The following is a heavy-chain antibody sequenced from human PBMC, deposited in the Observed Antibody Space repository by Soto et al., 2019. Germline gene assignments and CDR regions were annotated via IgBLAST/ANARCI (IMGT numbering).Heavy chain of an antibody. CDR1: GFTFDDYA. CDR2: ISWNSGTI. Sequence: EVQLVESGGGLVQPGRSLRLSCAASGFTFDDYAMHWVRQAPGKGLEWVSGISWNSGTIFYADAVKGRFTISRDNAKNSLYLQMHSLRGEDTALYYCAKDMRGGSSSSRYYYGLDVWGQGTTVTVSS. J-gene: IGHJ6*02. CDR3: AKDMRGGSSSSRYYYGLDV. D-gene: IGHD6-13*01. V-gene: IGHV3-9*01.